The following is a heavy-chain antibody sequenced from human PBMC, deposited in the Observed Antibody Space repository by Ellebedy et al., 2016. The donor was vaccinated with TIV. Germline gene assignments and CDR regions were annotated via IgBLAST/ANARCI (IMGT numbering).Heavy chain of an antibody. V-gene: IGHV4-59*01. CDR2: IYYSGST. Sequence: MPSETLSLTCTVSGGSISSYYWSWIRQPPGKGLEWIGYIYYSGSTNYNPSLKSRVTISVDTSKNQFSLKLSSVTAADTAVYYCARAGAVAGMEHDAFDIWGQGTMVTVSS. CDR3: ARAGAVAGMEHDAFDI. CDR1: GGSISSYY. D-gene: IGHD6-19*01. J-gene: IGHJ3*02.